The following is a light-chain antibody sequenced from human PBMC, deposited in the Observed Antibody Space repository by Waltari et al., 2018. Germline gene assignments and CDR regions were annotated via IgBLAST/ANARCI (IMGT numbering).Light chain of an antibody. CDR3: AAWDDSLNGWV. Sequence: QSVLTQPPSASGTPGQRVSISCSGRSSNLGKNTINWYQQVPGRAPKPLIYSNDQQPSGVPDRFSGSKSGTSGSLAISGLQSEDEADYYCAAWDDSLNGWVFGGGTKLTVL. J-gene: IGLJ3*02. V-gene: IGLV1-44*01. CDR1: SSNLGKNT. CDR2: SND.